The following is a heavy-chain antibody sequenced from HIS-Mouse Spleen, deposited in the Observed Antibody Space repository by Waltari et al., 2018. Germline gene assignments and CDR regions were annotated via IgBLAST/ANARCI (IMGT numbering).Heavy chain of an antibody. V-gene: IGHV3-53*01. D-gene: IGHD7-27*01. J-gene: IGHJ4*02. CDR2: IYSGGST. CDR3: ARDLTGVSSYFDY. Sequence: EVQLVESGGGLIQPGGSLRLSCSASGFPVSSNYMSWVRQAPGKGLEWVSVIYSGGSTYYADSVKGRFTISRDNSKNTLYLQMNSLRAEDTAVYYCARDLTGVSSYFDYWGQGTLVTVSS. CDR1: GFPVSSNY.